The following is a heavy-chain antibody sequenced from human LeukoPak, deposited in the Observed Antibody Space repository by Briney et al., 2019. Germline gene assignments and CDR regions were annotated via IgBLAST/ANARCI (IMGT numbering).Heavy chain of an antibody. CDR1: GESFTNYY. D-gene: IGHD3-22*01. V-gene: IGHV4-34*01. Sequence: KSLETLSLTCAVYGESFTNYYWSWIRQPPGKGLEWIGQINHSGSNNCNPSLKSRVTISVDTSKNQFSLKLSSVTAADTAVYYCAKDGYDSSGYYYTPTDAFDIWGQGTMVTVSS. CDR3: AKDGYDSSGYYYTPTDAFDI. CDR2: INHSGSN. J-gene: IGHJ3*02.